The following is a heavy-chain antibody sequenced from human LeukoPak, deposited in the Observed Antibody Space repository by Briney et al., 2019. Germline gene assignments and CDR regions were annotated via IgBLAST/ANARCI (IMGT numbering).Heavy chain of an antibody. V-gene: IGHV5-51*01. CDR3: ARHTRVHYYGSGSPENNWFDP. Sequence: GESLKISCKGSGYSFTSYWIGWVRQMPGKGLEWMGIIYPGDSDTRYGPSFQGQVTISADKSINTAYLQWSSLKASDTAMYYCARHTRVHYYGSGSPENNWFDPWGQGTLVTVSS. CDR2: IYPGDSDT. J-gene: IGHJ5*02. CDR1: GYSFTSYW. D-gene: IGHD3-10*01.